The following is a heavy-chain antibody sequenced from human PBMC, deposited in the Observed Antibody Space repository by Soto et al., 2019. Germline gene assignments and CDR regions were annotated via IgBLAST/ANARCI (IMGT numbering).Heavy chain of an antibody. CDR1: VCSFSKYA. CDR2: VIPIFGTA. CDR3: ASSGSFSASPQYGMDV. J-gene: IGHJ6*02. V-gene: IGHV1-69*06. Sequence: SAETVSCMASVCSFSKYAIIWLRLAPGQGLEWMGGVIPIFGTANYAQKFQGRVTMAADKSPSKAYMELSSLRSEDTAVYYCASSGSFSASPQYGMDVWGQGTTVTVSS. D-gene: IGHD3-10*01.